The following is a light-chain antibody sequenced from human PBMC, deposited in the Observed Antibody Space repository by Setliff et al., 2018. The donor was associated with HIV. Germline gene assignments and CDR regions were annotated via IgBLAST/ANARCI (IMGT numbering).Light chain of an antibody. CDR1: SSDVGGYNY. CDR3: AAWDGSLNGYV. J-gene: IGLJ1*01. V-gene: IGLV2-14*01. CDR2: DVS. Sequence: QSALTQPASVSGSPGQSITISCSGTSSDVGGYNYVSWYQQHPGKAPKLMIYDVSKRPSGVSTRFSGSKSGTSASLAISGLQSEDEADYYCAAWDGSLNGYVFGAGTKVTVL.